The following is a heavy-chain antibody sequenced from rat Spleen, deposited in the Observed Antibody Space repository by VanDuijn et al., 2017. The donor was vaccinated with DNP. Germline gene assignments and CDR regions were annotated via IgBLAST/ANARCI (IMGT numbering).Heavy chain of an antibody. CDR3: VRVNSGFLYYALDA. J-gene: IGHJ4*01. CDR2: IATSGGST. CDR1: GVTFNNYW. V-gene: IGHV5-31*01. Sequence: EVQLVESGGDLVQPGRSLKLSCVASGVTFNNYWMTWIRQVPGKGLEWVASIATSGGSTYYPDSVKGRFTISRDDAKNTLYLQMNSLRSEDTATYYCVRVNSGFLYYALDAWGQGTSVTVSS. D-gene: IGHD4-4*01.